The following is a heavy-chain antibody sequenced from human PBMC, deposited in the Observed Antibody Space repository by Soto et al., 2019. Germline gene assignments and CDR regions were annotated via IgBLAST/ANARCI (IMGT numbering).Heavy chain of an antibody. CDR1: GFTFSDYY. Sequence: GGSLRLSCAASGFTFSDYYMSWIRQAPGKGLEWVSYISSSGSTIYYADSVKGRFTISRDNAKNSLYLQMNSLRAEDTAVYYCARVSSLLHASRRPWFDPWGQGTLVTVSS. J-gene: IGHJ5*02. CDR2: ISSSGSTI. V-gene: IGHV3-11*01. CDR3: ARVSSLLHASRRPWFDP. D-gene: IGHD2-21*02.